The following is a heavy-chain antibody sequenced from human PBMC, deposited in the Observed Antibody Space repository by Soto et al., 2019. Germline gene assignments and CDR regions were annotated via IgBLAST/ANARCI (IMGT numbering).Heavy chain of an antibody. D-gene: IGHD3-3*01. CDR3: ARLDWSGYYLDY. V-gene: IGHV4-59*08. CDR1: GGSTISYY. J-gene: IGHJ4*02. CDR2: IYYSGTT. Sequence: QVQLQESGPGLVMPSETLSLTCTVSGGSTISYYWSWIRQSPGTGLEWIGYIYYSGTTNYNPSLKSRVTISIDTSKNQFSLTMSSVTAADTAVYYCARLDWSGYYLDYWGQGTLVTVSS.